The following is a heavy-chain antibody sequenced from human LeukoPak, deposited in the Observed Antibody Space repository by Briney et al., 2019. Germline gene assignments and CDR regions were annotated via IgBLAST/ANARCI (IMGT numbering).Heavy chain of an antibody. J-gene: IGHJ3*02. CDR3: ARSVGYCSSTSCYMMGGAAFDI. D-gene: IGHD2-2*02. V-gene: IGHV3-13*01. Sequence: PGRSLRLSCAASGFTFSSYAMHWVRQATGKGLEWVSAIGTAGDTYYPGSVKGRFTISRENAKNSLYLQMNSLRAGDTAVYYCARSVGYCSSTSCYMMGGAAFDIWGQGTMVTVSS. CDR2: IGTAGDT. CDR1: GFTFSSYA.